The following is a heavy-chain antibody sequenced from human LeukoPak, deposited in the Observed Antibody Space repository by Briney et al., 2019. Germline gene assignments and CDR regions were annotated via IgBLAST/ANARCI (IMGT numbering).Heavy chain of an antibody. CDR2: VDPEDGET. Sequence: ASVKVSCKVSGYTFTDYYMHWVQQAPGKGLEWMGLVDPEDGETIYAEKFQGRVTITADTSTDTAYMELSSLRSEDTAVYYCAKAVSYGYDAFDIWGQGTMVTVSS. D-gene: IGHD5-18*01. J-gene: IGHJ3*02. CDR3: AKAVSYGYDAFDI. V-gene: IGHV1-69-2*01. CDR1: GYTFTDYY.